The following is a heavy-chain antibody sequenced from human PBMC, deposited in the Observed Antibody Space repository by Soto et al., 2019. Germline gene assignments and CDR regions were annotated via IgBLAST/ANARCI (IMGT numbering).Heavy chain of an antibody. CDR1: GGSFSGYY. Sequence: SETLSLTCAVYGGSFSGYYWSWIRQPPGKGLEWIGEINHSGSTNYNPSLKSRVTISVDTSKNQFSLKLSSVTAADTAVYYCARDKGGVLVRNYRPNIQAGWFDPWGQGTLVTVS. D-gene: IGHD1-7*01. J-gene: IGHJ5*02. V-gene: IGHV4-34*01. CDR2: INHSGST. CDR3: ARDKGGVLVRNYRPNIQAGWFDP.